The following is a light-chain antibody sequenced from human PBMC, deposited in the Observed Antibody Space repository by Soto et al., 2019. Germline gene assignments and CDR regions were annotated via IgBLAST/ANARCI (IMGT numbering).Light chain of an antibody. CDR1: QSLLYSANKKNY. CDR2: WAS. J-gene: IGKJ1*01. V-gene: IGKV4-1*01. CDR3: HQYYSLTPPWT. Sequence: DIVMTQSPDSLAVALGETATINCKSSQSLLYSANKKNYLAWYQQKPGQPPKLLFYWASTRESGVPDRFNGGGSGTDFTLTIGSLQAEDVAVYYCHQYYSLTPPWTFGQGTKVEV.